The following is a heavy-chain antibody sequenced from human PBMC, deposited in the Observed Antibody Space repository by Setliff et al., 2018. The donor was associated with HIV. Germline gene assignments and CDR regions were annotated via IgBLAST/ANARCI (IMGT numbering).Heavy chain of an antibody. CDR3: ARGATLLPGYSDRWEYFYMDV. CDR2: INHSGST. Sequence: PSETLSLTCAVYGGSFSEYYWSWIRQSPGKGLEWIGEINHSGSTNYNPPLTSRATISVDTAKNQFSLRLNSVTAPDTAVYYCARGATLLPGYSDRWEYFYMDVWGKGTPVTVSS. V-gene: IGHV4-34*01. J-gene: IGHJ6*03. CDR1: GGSFSEYY. D-gene: IGHD5-12*01.